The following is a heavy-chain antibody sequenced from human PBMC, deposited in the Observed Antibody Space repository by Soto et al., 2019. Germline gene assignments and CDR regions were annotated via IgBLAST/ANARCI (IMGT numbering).Heavy chain of an antibody. CDR2: ISSNGIGT. CDR3: ARRARADYYYMDV. V-gene: IGHV3-64*01. CDR1: GFTFSSDA. J-gene: IGHJ6*03. D-gene: IGHD6-6*01. Sequence: EVQLVESGGGLAQPGGSLRLSCAASGFTFSSDAMDWVRQAPGKGLEYVSGISSNGIGTYYASSVKGRFTISRDNSRDTVYHQMDSLSHEDMAVYYCARRARADYYYMDVWGKGTTVTVS.